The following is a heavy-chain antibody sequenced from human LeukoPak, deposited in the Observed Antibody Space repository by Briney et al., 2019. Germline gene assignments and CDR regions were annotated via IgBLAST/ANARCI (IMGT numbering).Heavy chain of an antibody. Sequence: GGSLRLSCAASGFTFSSYAMSWVRQAPGKRLEWVSTVTSRGGTDYTDSVKGRFIISRDNSKNTLLLQMNSLRAEDTAVYYCATTRPYGTTWAGAFEDWGQGTPVTVSS. CDR1: GFTFSSYA. J-gene: IGHJ4*01. V-gene: IGHV3-23*01. CDR3: ATTRPYGTTWAGAFED. CDR2: VTSRGGT. D-gene: IGHD6-19*01.